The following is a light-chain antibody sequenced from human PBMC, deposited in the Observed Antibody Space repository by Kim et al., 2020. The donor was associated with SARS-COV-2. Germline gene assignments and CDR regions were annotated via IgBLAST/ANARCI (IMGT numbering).Light chain of an antibody. Sequence: DFQMTQSPPTLSASVGDRVTITCRASQTITTWLAWYQQKPGKAPNLLIYEVSTLEDGVPSRFSGSGSETEFTLTISGLQPDDFATYYCQQYHALPWTFGQGTKVDIK. CDR3: QQYHALPWT. CDR2: EVS. V-gene: IGKV1-5*01. J-gene: IGKJ1*01. CDR1: QTITTW.